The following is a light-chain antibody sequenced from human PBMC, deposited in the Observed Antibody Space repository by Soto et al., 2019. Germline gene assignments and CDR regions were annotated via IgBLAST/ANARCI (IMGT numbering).Light chain of an antibody. V-gene: IGKV3-20*01. Sequence: EFVLTQSPGTLSLSPGERATLSCRASQTVRNNYLAWYQQKPGQAPRLLIYDASSRATGIPDRFSGGGSWTDFTLPISRLEPEDFAVYYCQQFSSYPLTFGGGTKVEIK. CDR3: QQFSSYPLT. CDR1: QTVRNNY. CDR2: DAS. J-gene: IGKJ4*01.